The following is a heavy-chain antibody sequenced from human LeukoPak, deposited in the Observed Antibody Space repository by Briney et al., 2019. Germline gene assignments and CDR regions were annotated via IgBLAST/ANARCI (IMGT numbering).Heavy chain of an antibody. D-gene: IGHD6-19*01. J-gene: IGHJ4*02. CDR1: GGSFSTYY. CDR2: IYYSGST. Sequence: SETLSLTCTVSGGSFSTYYWSWIRQPPGKGLEWIGYIYYSGSTDYNPSLKSRVTLSVDTSKNQFSLKLSSVTAADTAVYYCARHERRAVEFFDYWGQGTPVTVSS. CDR3: ARHERRAVEFFDY. V-gene: IGHV4-59*08.